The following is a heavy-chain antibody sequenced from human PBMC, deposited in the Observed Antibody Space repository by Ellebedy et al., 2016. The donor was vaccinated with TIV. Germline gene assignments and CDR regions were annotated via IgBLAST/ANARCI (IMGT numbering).Heavy chain of an antibody. CDR1: RFSFNNYS. Sequence: GESLKISCAASRFSFNNYSMNWVRQAPGKGLEWVSSISSRSSYIYYADSVKGRFTISRDNAKNSVLLQMSSLSAEDTAVYYCARDRRSGYPSGAFDIWGQGTVVTVSS. CDR3: ARDRRSGYPSGAFDI. CDR2: ISSRSSYI. D-gene: IGHD3-22*01. V-gene: IGHV3-21*01. J-gene: IGHJ3*02.